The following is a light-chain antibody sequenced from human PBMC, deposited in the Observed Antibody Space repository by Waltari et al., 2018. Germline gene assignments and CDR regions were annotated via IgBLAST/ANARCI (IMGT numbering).Light chain of an antibody. CDR1: SSNIGAGSD. J-gene: IGLJ3*02. CDR2: GNS. CDR3: QSYDSSLSGSV. V-gene: IGLV1-40*01. Sequence: QYVLAPPPPVSGAPGQRVTISCSGRSSNIGAGSDVHWYQHLPGTAPKLLIYGNSNRPSGVPDRFSGSKSGTSGSLAITGLQAEDEADYYCQSYDSSLSGSVFGGGTKLTVL.